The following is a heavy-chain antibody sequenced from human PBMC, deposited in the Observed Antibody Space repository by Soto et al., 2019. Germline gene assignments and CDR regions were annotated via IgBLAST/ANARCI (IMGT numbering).Heavy chain of an antibody. V-gene: IGHV4-31*03. Sequence: QVQLQESGPGLVKPSQTLSLTCTVSGGSISSGGYYWSWIRQHPGKGLEWIGYIYYSGSTYYNPSLKSRVIIXVXTSKNQFSLKLSSVTAADTAVYYCARVVAWKLRLDYWGQGTLVTVSS. CDR2: IYYSGST. CDR3: ARVVAWKLRLDY. J-gene: IGHJ4*02. CDR1: GGSISSGGYY. D-gene: IGHD1-1*01.